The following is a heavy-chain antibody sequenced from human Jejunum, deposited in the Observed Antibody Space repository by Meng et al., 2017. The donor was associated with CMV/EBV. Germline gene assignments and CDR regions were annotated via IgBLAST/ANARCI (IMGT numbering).Heavy chain of an antibody. CDR2: IGTNTGIP. CDR3: AAGAAPMY. Sequence: RVSCTESGDSFIRYAMNWLRQAPGQGLEWVGWIGTNTGIPTYAPGFTGRFVFSLDTSVNTAFLQISGLKAEDTAVYYCAAGAAPMYWGQGTLVTVSS. CDR1: GDSFIRYA. J-gene: IGHJ4*02. V-gene: IGHV7-4-1*02. D-gene: IGHD6-25*01.